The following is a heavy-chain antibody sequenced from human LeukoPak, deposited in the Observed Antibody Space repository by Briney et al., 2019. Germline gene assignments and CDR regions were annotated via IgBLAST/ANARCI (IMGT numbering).Heavy chain of an antibody. D-gene: IGHD3-10*01. Sequence: GASVKLSCKASGYTFNTFDINWVRQATGQGPEWMGWVNPYNDKTVYAPKFQGRVSISSNNSINTAYMEFSGLKSDDTAVYCCARGRRLRGVTSRPIYYYYYMDVWGGGTTVTVSS. CDR1: GYTFNTFD. V-gene: IGHV1-8*03. J-gene: IGHJ6*03. CDR3: ARGRRLRGVTSRPIYYYYYMDV. CDR2: VNPYNDKT.